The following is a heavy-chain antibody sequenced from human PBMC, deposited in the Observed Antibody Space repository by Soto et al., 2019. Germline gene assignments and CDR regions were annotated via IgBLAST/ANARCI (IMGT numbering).Heavy chain of an antibody. V-gene: IGHV3-23*01. D-gene: IGHD3-22*01. J-gene: IGHJ2*01. CDR2: ISGSGVST. CDR3: AKVGYYHSSGYYPYWYFDL. Sequence: EVQLLESGGGLVQPGGSLGLSCAASGFTLSSYAMSWVRQAPGKGLEWVSAISGSGVSTYYADSVKGRFTISRDNSKNTLYLEMNSLRAEDTAVYYCAKVGYYHSSGYYPYWYFDLWGRGTLVTVSS. CDR1: GFTLSSYA.